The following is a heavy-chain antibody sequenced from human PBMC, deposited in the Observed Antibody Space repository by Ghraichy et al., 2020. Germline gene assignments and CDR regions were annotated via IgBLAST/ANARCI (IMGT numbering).Heavy chain of an antibody. CDR1: GGSFSGYY. CDR3: ARVPRARYCSGGSCYSGAFDI. J-gene: IGHJ3*02. Sequence: SDTLSLTCAVYGGSFSGYYWSWIRQPPGKGLEWIGEINHSGSTNYNPSLKSRVTISVDTSKNQFSLKLSSVTAADTAVYYCARVPRARYCSGGSCYSGAFDIWGQGTMVTVSS. D-gene: IGHD2-15*01. V-gene: IGHV4-34*01. CDR2: INHSGST.